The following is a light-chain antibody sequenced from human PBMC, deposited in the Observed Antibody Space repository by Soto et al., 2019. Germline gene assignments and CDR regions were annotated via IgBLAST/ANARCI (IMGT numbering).Light chain of an antibody. CDR3: QHANSLFT. CDR1: QGLSSW. V-gene: IGKV1-12*01. CDR2: AAS. J-gene: IGKJ3*01. Sequence: DIQMTQSPSSVSAAVGDRVTITCRASQGLSSWLAWYQQKPGKAPKLLIYAASSLQSGVPSRFSGSGSGTDFTLTISSLQPEDFATYYCQHANSLFTFGPGTKVDIK.